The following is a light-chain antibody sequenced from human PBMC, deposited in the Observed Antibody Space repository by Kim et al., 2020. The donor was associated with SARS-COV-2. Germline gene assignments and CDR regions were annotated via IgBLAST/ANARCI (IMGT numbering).Light chain of an antibody. Sequence: QSVLTHPPSVSGAPGQRVTISCTGSSSNIGAGYNVHWYQQLPGTAPNLLIYGNSNRPSGVPDRFSGSKSGTSASLAITGLQAEDEADYYCQSYDSSLSGYVFGTGTKVTVL. J-gene: IGLJ1*01. CDR2: GNS. CDR3: QSYDSSLSGYV. CDR1: SSNIGAGYN. V-gene: IGLV1-40*01.